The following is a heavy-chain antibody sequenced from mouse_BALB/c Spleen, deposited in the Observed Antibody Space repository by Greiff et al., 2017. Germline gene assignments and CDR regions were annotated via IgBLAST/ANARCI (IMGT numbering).Heavy chain of an antibody. V-gene: IGHV2-2*02. CDR2: IWSGGST. CDR1: GFSLTSYG. D-gene: IGHD1-2*01. CDR3: ARRHHYYEAMDY. Sequence: VMLVESGPGLVQPSQSLSITCTVSGFSLTSYGVHWVRQSPGKGLEWLGVIWSGGSTDYNAAFISRLSISKDNSKSQVFFKMNSLQANDTAIYYCARRHHYYEAMDYWGQGTSVTVSS. J-gene: IGHJ4*01.